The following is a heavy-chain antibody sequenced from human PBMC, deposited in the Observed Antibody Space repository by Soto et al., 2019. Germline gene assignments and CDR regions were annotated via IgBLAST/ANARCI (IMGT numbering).Heavy chain of an antibody. D-gene: IGHD6-6*01. CDR3: ARHSSWRTSVYHY. CDR1: GYSFTSYW. J-gene: IGHJ4*02. V-gene: IGHV5-51*01. Sequence: PGESLKISCKASGYSFTSYWIGWVRQMPGKGLEWMGIIYPSDSDTRYSPSFRGQVTMSADKSISTAYLQWSSLKASDTAMYYCARHSSWRTSVYHYWGQGTLVTVSS. CDR2: IYPSDSDT.